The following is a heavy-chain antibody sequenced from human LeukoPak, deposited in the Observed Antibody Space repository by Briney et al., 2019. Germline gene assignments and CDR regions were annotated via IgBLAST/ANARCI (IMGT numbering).Heavy chain of an antibody. D-gene: IGHD2-21*01. CDR3: ARHKGDYYFDY. CDR2: IYYSGST. J-gene: IGHJ4*02. CDR1: GGSISSYY. Sequence: SETLSLTCTVSGGSISSYYWSWIRQPPGKGLEWIGYIYYSGSTNYNPSLKSGVTISVDTSKNQFSLKLSSVTAADTAVYYCARHKGDYYFDYWGQGTLVTVSS. V-gene: IGHV4-59*08.